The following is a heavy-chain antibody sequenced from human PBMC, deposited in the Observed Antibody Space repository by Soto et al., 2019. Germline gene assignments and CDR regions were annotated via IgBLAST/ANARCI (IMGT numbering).Heavy chain of an antibody. D-gene: IGHD6-6*01. CDR1: GGSISSSNYY. CDR3: ARLPYSSSSYADY. J-gene: IGHJ4*02. V-gene: IGHV4-39*01. CDR2: IYYSGST. Sequence: SETLSLTCTVSGGSISSSNYYWGWIRQPPGKGLEWIGSIYYSGSTYYNPSLKSRVTISVDTSKNQFSLKLTSVTAPDTAVYYCARLPYSSSSYADYWGQGTLVTVSS.